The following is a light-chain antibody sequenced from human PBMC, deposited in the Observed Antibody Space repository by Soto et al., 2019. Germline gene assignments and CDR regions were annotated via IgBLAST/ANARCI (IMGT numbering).Light chain of an antibody. J-gene: IGKJ1*01. Sequence: DIVMTQSPDSLAVSLGGRATVSCRSSQSVLYTSKNRKHKTSHLAWYQQRPGQPPKLLIYWASTRASGVPDRFSGSGSETDFTLTVNNLQAEDVAVYYCLQYYSTPWTFGQGTKVEIK. CDR1: QSVLYTSKNRKH. CDR2: WAS. V-gene: IGKV4-1*01. CDR3: LQYYSTPWT.